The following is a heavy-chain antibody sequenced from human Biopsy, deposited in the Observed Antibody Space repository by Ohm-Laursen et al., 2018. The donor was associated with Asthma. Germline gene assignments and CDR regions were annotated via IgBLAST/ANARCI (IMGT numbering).Heavy chain of an antibody. CDR3: ARGYSGSDRIVYYYSGLEV. CDR2: LIPVLGTP. D-gene: IGHD5-12*01. V-gene: IGHV1-69*13. CDR1: GDTFSSFG. J-gene: IGHJ6*02. Sequence: SVKVSCNASGDTFSSFGVSWVRQAPGQGLEWMGGLIPVLGTPDHAQMFEGRVTITADESTSTAYMELSSLSSEDTAVYYCARGYSGSDRIVYYYSGLEVWGQGTTVTVSS.